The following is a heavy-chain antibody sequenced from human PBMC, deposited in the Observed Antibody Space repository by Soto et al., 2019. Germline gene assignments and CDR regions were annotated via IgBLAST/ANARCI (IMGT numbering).Heavy chain of an antibody. CDR1: GFTFSSYG. CDR3: ASDGGTSDGTYLVWFDP. D-gene: IGHD3-10*01. J-gene: IGHJ5*02. CDR2: ISPDGSDK. Sequence: GGSLRLSCAASGFTFSSYGMHGVRQAPGKGLEGVAVISPDGSDKYYADSVKGRFTITRDNSKDTLYLQMNSLRAEDTAVYYCASDGGTSDGTYLVWFDPWGQGTLVTVSS. V-gene: IGHV3-30*03.